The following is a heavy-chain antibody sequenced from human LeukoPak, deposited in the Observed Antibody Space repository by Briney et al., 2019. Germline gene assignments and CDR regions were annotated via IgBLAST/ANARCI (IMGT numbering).Heavy chain of an antibody. CDR1: GFTFSSYA. V-gene: IGHV3-74*01. CDR3: ARGGSDTAMAHDY. CDR2: INRGGSRT. J-gene: IGHJ4*02. Sequence: GGSLRLSCAASGFTFSSYAMSWVRQTPGKGLMWVSRINRGGSRTDYADSVKGRFTISRDDAKNTLYLQLNSLRAEDTAVYFCARGGSDTAMAHDYWGQGTLVTVSS. D-gene: IGHD5-18*01.